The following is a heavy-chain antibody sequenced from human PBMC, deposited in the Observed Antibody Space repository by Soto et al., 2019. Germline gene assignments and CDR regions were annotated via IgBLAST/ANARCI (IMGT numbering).Heavy chain of an antibody. Sequence: SETLSLTCTVSGGTISSGDYYWSWIRQPPGKGLEWIGYIYYSGSTYYNPSLKSRVTISVDTSKNQFSLKLSSVTAADTAVYYCARSSESIAARRSKGNYYYYYGMDVWGQGTTVTVSS. D-gene: IGHD6-6*01. CDR2: IYYSGST. CDR1: GGTISSGDYY. V-gene: IGHV4-30-4*01. CDR3: ARSSESIAARRSKGNYYYYYGMDV. J-gene: IGHJ6*02.